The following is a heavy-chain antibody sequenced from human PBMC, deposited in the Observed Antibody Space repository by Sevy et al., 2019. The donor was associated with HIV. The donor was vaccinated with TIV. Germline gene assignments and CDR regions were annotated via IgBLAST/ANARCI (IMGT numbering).Heavy chain of an antibody. J-gene: IGHJ4*02. D-gene: IGHD5-12*01. CDR1: GITVSSNF. Sequence: GGSLRLSCAASGITVSSNFMSWVRQAPGKGLEWVSVIYIGGTTYYADSVKGRFTISRDNSKNTRYLQMNSLRAEDTAVYYCARGKHVSGYYGSFDYWGQGTLVTVSS. CDR3: ARGKHVSGYYGSFDY. V-gene: IGHV3-53*01. CDR2: IYIGGTT.